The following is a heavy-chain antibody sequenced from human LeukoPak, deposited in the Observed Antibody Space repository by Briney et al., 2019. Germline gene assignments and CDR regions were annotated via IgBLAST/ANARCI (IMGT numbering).Heavy chain of an antibody. J-gene: IGHJ4*02. V-gene: IGHV3-23*01. D-gene: IGHD3-10*01. CDR2: IVGRGGIT. Sequence: PPGGSLRLSCAASGITFSSYAMSWVRQAPGKGLEWVSTIVGRGGITYYADSVKGRFTISRDNSKNTLYLQMNSLRAEDTAVYYCAKRGPGSPQSGKYYFDYWGQGTLVTVSS. CDR3: AKRGPGSPQSGKYYFDY. CDR1: GITFSSYA.